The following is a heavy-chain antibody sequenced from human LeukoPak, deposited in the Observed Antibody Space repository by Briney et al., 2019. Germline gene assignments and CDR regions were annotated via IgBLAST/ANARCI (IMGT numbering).Heavy chain of an antibody. CDR2: INPNSGGT. V-gene: IGHV1-2*02. Sequence: GASVKVSCKASGYTFTGYYMHWVRQAPGQGLEWMGWINPNSGGTNYAQKLQGRVTMTRDTSISTAYMELSRLRSDDTAVYYCARGVGDSSGYYSDAFDIWGQGTMVTVSS. J-gene: IGHJ3*02. D-gene: IGHD3-22*01. CDR3: ARGVGDSSGYYSDAFDI. CDR1: GYTFTGYY.